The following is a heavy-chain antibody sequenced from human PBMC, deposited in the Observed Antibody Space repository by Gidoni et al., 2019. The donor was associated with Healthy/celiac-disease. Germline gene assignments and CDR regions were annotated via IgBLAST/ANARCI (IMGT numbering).Heavy chain of an antibody. CDR1: CFTFSRYE. CDR2: ISSSGSTI. V-gene: IGHV3-48*03. D-gene: IGHD1-26*01. CDR3: ARDLSGSYYGLGQDY. Sequence: EVQLVESGGGLVQPGGSLRPSCAPSCFTFSRYEMNWVRQAPGKGLEWVSYISSSGSTIYYADSVKGRFTISRDNAKNSLYLQMNSLRAEDTAVYYCARDLSGSYYGLGQDYWGQGTLVTVSS. J-gene: IGHJ4*02.